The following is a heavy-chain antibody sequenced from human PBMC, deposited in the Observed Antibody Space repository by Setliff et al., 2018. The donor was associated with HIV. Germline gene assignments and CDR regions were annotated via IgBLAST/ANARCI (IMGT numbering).Heavy chain of an antibody. D-gene: IGHD2-15*01. J-gene: IGHJ3*02. CDR3: ARLVVVHHGGPDAFDI. CDR1: GFSFGSNW. V-gene: IGHV3-7*03. Sequence: GGSLRLSCAASGFSFGSNWMSWVRQAPGKGLEWVANIKQDGSDKYYVDSVKGRFIISRDNAKNSVYLQMNSLRAEDTAVYYCARLVVVHHGGPDAFDIWGQGTMVTVSS. CDR2: IKQDGSDK.